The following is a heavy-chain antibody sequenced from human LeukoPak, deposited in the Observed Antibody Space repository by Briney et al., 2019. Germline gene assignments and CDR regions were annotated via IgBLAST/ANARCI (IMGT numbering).Heavy chain of an antibody. CDR3: AKSSSGWYNDFDY. J-gene: IGHJ4*02. D-gene: IGHD6-19*01. CDR2: ISGSGGST. Sequence: PGGSLRLSCAGSGFTFSDYYMSWIRQAPGKGLEWVSAISGSGGSTYYADSVKGRFTISRDNSKNTLYLQMNSLRAEDTAVYYCAKSSSGWYNDFDYWGQGTLVTVSS. CDR1: GFTFSDYY. V-gene: IGHV3-23*01.